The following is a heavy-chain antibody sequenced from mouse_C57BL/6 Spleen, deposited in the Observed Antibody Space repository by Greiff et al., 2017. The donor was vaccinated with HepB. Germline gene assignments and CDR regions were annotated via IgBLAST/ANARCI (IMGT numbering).Heavy chain of an antibody. CDR2: IYPGDGDT. J-gene: IGHJ3*01. V-gene: IGHV1-82*01. D-gene: IGHD1-1*01. CDR1: GYAFSSSW. CDR3: ARTEDYYGLAGFAY. Sequence: QVQLKESGPELVKPGASVKISCKASGYAFSSSWMNWVKQRPGTGLEWIGRIYPGDGDTNYNGKFKGKATLTADKSSSTAYMQLSSLTSEDAAVYFGARTEDYYGLAGFAYWGQGTLVTVSA.